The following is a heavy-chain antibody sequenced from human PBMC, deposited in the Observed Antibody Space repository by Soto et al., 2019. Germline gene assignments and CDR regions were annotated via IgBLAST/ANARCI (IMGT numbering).Heavy chain of an antibody. Sequence: QVQLVESGGGVVQPGRSLRLSCAASGFTFSSYAMHWVRQAPGKGLEWVAVISDAGSNKYYADSVKGRFTISRDNSKNTLYLQLNSLRAEDTAVYYCARDKRDLRFLEWSYYFDYWGQGTLVTVSS. CDR1: GFTFSSYA. J-gene: IGHJ4*02. V-gene: IGHV3-30-3*01. D-gene: IGHD3-3*01. CDR2: ISDAGSNK. CDR3: ARDKRDLRFLEWSYYFDY.